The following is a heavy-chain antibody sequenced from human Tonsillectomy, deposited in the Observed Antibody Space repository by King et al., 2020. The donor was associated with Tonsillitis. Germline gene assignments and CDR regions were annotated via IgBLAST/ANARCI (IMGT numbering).Heavy chain of an antibody. D-gene: IGHD3-22*01. V-gene: IGHV3-23*04. J-gene: IGHJ4*02. CDR3: AKDNSTRDFYDSSGPEGFDY. CDR2: ISGSGCST. CDR1: GFTFSNYA. Sequence: VQLVESGGGLVQPGGSLRLSCAASGFTFSNYAMICVRQAPGKGREWVSGISGSGCSTYYADSVKGRLTIARDNSTNTLYLQMNSLRPEDPAVYYCAKDNSTRDFYDSSGPEGFDYWGQGTLVTVSS.